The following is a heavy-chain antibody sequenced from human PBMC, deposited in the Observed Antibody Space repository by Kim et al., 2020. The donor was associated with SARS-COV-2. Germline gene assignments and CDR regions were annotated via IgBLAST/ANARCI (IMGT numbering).Heavy chain of an antibody. CDR1: GFTFNSHW. D-gene: IGHD2-21*01. CDR2: TKYDGSTK. CDR3: ARGGYSNFDF. V-gene: IGHV3-7*01. Sequence: GGSLRLSCTASGFTFNSHWMSWVRQAPGKGLEWVANTKYDGSTKNYVESMTGRFTISRDNAKNAPYLQMNSLRVEDTAVYYCARGGYSNFDFWGQVTMVT. J-gene: IGHJ4*02.